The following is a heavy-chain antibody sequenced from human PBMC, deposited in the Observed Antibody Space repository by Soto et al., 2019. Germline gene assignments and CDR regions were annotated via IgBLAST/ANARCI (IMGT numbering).Heavy chain of an antibody. D-gene: IGHD3-10*01. CDR1: GFTFSSYA. CDR3: ARDRSLLWFGESYYYYGMDV. CDR2: ISYDGSNK. V-gene: IGHV3-30-3*01. J-gene: IGHJ6*02. Sequence: GGSLRLSCAASGFTFSSYAMHWVRQSPGKGLEWVAVISYDGSNKYYADSVKGRFTISRDNSKNTLYLQMNSLRAEGTAVYYCARDRSLLWFGESYYYYGMDVWGRGTTVTVSS.